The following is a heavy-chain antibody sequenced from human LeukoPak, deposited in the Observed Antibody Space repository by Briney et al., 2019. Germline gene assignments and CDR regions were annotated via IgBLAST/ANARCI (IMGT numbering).Heavy chain of an antibody. V-gene: IGHV3-7*04. Sequence: GGSLRLSCVASGFPFSSYWMTWVRQASGKGLEWVANIKQDGSKKSYVDSVKGRFTISRDNAKNSLYLQMNSLRAEDTAIYYCTRVGYIDEGIDHWGQGTLVTVSS. D-gene: IGHD5-24*01. CDR1: GFPFSSYW. CDR2: IKQDGSKK. J-gene: IGHJ4*02. CDR3: TRVGYIDEGIDH.